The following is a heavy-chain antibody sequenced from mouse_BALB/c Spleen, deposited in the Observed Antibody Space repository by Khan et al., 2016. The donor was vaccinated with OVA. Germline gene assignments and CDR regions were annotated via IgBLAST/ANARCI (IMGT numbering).Heavy chain of an antibody. V-gene: IGHV1-4*01. CDR1: GYTFTSNT. CDR3: ARRTTGYALDY. D-gene: IGHD2-14*01. Sequence: QVQLQQSGAELARPGASVKMSCKASGYTFTSNTMHWVKQRPGQGLEWIGYINPRSGYTDSTQRFKDKATLTADKSSSTAYMQLSSLTSEDSAVYYCARRTTGYALDYWGLGTSGTVSS. J-gene: IGHJ4*01. CDR2: INPRSGYT.